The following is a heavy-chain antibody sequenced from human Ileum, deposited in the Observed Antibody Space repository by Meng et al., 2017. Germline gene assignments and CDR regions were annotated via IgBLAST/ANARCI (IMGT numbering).Heavy chain of an antibody. Sequence: QPQLQESGPGLVKPSETLSLTCTVSGDSVSSGSYYWVWIRQPPGKALEWIGAVYFTGYTYYGPSLTGRGTISVDTSRNQFSLKLNSVTAADTALYFCARHGHFTPDKYYFDYWGQGTLVTVSS. D-gene: IGHD3-3*02. CDR2: VYFTGYT. J-gene: IGHJ4*02. V-gene: IGHV4-39*01. CDR3: ARHGHFTPDKYYFDY. CDR1: GDSVSSGSYY.